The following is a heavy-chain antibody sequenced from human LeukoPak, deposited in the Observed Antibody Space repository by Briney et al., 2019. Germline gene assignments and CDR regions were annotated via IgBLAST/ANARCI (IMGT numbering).Heavy chain of an antibody. D-gene: IGHD3-3*01. Sequence: PGGSLRLSCAASGFTVSSNYMSWVRQAPGKGLEWVSVIYSGGSTYYADSVKGRFTISRDNSKNTLYLQMNSLRAEDTAVYYCARAVGFLWGYFDYWGQGTLVTVSS. J-gene: IGHJ4*02. CDR1: GFTVSSNY. CDR3: ARAVGFLWGYFDY. V-gene: IGHV3-66*01. CDR2: IYSGGST.